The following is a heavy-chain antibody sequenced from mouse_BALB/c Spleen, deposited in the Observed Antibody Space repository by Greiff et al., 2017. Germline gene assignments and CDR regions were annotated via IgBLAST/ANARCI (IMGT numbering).Heavy chain of an antibody. J-gene: IGHJ2*01. D-gene: IGHD4-1*01. CDR3: ASLLTGFDY. V-gene: IGHV1-4*01. Sequence: VKLQESGAELARPGASVKMSCKASGYTFTSYTMHWVKQRPGQGLEWIGYINPSSGYTNYNQKFKDKATLTADKSSSTAYMQLSSLTSEDSAVYYCASLLTGFDYWGQGTTLTVSS. CDR2: INPSSGYT. CDR1: GYTFTSYT.